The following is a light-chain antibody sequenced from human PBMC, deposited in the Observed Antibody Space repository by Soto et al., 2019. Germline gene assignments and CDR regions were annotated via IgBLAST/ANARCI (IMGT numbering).Light chain of an antibody. J-gene: IGLJ1*01. V-gene: IGLV1-40*01. CDR2: GNN. CDR3: SSYVGSKNFYV. Sequence: QSVLMQPPSVSGAPGQRVTISCTGSSSNIGAGYDVHWYQLLPGTAPKLLIYGNNNRPSGVPDRFSGSKSGNTASLTVSRIQAEDEADYYCSSYVGSKNFYVFGTGTKVTVL. CDR1: SSNIGAGYD.